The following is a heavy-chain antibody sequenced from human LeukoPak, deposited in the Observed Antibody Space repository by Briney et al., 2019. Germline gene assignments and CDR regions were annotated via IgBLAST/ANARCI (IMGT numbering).Heavy chain of an antibody. Sequence: GGSLRLSCAASGFTFSSYAMSWVRQAPGKGLEWVSAISGSGGSTYYADSVKGRFTISGDNSKNTLYLQMNSLRAEDTAVYYCAKDHQWLVRGNFDYWGQGTLVTVSS. D-gene: IGHD6-19*01. V-gene: IGHV3-23*01. CDR3: AKDHQWLVRGNFDY. CDR1: GFTFSSYA. J-gene: IGHJ4*02. CDR2: ISGSGGST.